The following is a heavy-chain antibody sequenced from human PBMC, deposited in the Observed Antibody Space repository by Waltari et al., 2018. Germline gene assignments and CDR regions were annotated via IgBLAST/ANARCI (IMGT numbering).Heavy chain of an antibody. V-gene: IGHV4-4*07. CDR3: ARGPRPSGWGIDY. CDR1: GDSISSYY. Sequence: QVQLQESGPGLVKPSETLSLTCTVSGDSISSYYWSWIRQPAWKELEWIGRIYTSGTTIYNPSLKGRVTRSVDTSKNQLSLKLISVTAADTAVYYCARGPRPSGWGIDYWGQGTLVTVSS. J-gene: IGHJ4*02. CDR2: IYTSGTT. D-gene: IGHD6-19*01.